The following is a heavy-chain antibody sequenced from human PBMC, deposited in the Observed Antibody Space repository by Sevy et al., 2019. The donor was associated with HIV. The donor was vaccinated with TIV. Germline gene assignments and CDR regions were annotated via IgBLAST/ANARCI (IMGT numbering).Heavy chain of an antibody. CDR3: ARQEEKWGGPFDI. CDR2: IYHSGST. V-gene: IGHV4-38-2*01. J-gene: IGHJ3*02. D-gene: IGHD1-26*01. Sequence: SETLSLTCAVSGYSISSGYYWGWIRQPPGKGLEWIGSIYHSGSTYYNPSLKRRVTISVDTSKNQFSLKLSSVTAADTAVYYCARQEEKWGGPFDIWGQGTMVTVSS. CDR1: GYSISSGYY.